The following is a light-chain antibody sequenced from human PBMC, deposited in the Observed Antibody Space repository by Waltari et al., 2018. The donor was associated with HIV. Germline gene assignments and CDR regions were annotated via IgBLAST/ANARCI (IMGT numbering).Light chain of an antibody. Sequence: DIRLTQSPSPLSASAGDRVAITCRAGQNVGAFLAWYQQKPGKPPKLLIYQASILEGGVPSRFSGSVSGSDFTLTINGLQPDDFATYYCHQYASFSGTFGQGTKVEL. CDR1: QNVGAF. CDR2: QAS. CDR3: HQYASFSGT. J-gene: IGKJ1*01. V-gene: IGKV1-5*03.